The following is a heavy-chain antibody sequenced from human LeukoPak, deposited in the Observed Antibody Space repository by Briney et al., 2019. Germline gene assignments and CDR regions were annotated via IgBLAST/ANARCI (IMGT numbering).Heavy chain of an antibody. CDR2: IYYSGST. CDR3: ARETKTYDYDSSGYFDY. V-gene: IGHV4-30-4*01. CDR1: GDSISSGDYY. D-gene: IGHD3-22*01. J-gene: IGHJ4*02. Sequence: SQTLSLTCTVSGDSISSGDYYWSWIRQPPGKGLEWIGYIYYSGSTYYNPSLKSRVTISVDTSKNQFSLKLSSVTAADTAVYYCARETKTYDYDSSGYFDYWGQGTLVTVSS.